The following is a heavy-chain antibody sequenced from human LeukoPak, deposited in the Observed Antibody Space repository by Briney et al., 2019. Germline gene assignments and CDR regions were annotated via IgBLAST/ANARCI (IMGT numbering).Heavy chain of an antibody. J-gene: IGHJ4*02. CDR1: GGSIISGGYS. CDR2: IYHSGST. D-gene: IGHD4/OR15-4a*01. V-gene: IGHV4-30-2*01. CDR3: ARSPRGARLTFDY. Sequence: SETLSLTCAVSGGSIISGGYSWSWIRQPPGKGLGWIGYIYHSGSTYYNPSLKSRVTISVDRSKNQFSLKLSSVTAADTAVYYCARSPRGARLTFDYWGQGTLVTVSS.